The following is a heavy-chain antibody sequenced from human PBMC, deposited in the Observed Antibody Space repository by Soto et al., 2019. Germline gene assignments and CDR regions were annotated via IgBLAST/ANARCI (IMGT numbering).Heavy chain of an antibody. V-gene: IGHV1-3*01. Sequence: QVPLVQSGAEVKKPGASVKVSCKASGYTFTSYAMHWVRHAPGQRLEWMGWINAGNGNTKYSQKFQGRVTITRDTSARTGDMELCSLRSEDTAVYYCARPDYYDSSGYDWYAFDIWGQGTMVIVSS. CDR2: INAGNGNT. CDR3: ARPDYYDSSGYDWYAFDI. D-gene: IGHD3-22*01. CDR1: GYTFTSYA. J-gene: IGHJ3*02.